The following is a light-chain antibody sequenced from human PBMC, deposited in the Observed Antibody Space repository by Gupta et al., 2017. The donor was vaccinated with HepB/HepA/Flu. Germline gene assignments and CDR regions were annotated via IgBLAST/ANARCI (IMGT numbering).Light chain of an antibody. CDR1: KLGDKY. Sequence: SYELIQPPSVSVSPGQTASITCSGGKLGDKYACWYQQKPGQSPVLVIYQDSKRPSGIPERFSGSNSGNTATLTISGTQAMDEADYYCQAWDSSTAVFGGGTKLTVL. V-gene: IGLV3-1*01. J-gene: IGLJ2*01. CDR2: QDS. CDR3: QAWDSSTAV.